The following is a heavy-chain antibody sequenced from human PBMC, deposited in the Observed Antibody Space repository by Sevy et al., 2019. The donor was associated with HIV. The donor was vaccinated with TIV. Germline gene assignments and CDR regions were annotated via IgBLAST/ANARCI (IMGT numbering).Heavy chain of an antibody. D-gene: IGHD3-16*02. CDR1: GFNVNDNY. CDR3: ARDRRFCGNECYLYYYYGMDV. V-gene: IGHV3-53*01. Sequence: GGSLRLSCAASGFNVNDNYMTWVRQAPGKGLEWVSIIHADGSSYYADSVKGRFTMSRDDSKNIVNLQMNSLRADGTDVYYCARDRRFCGNECYLYYYYGMDVWGQGTAVTVSS. J-gene: IGHJ6*02. CDR2: IHADGSS.